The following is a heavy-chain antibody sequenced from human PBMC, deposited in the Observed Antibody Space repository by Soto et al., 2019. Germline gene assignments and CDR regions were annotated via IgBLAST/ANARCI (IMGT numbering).Heavy chain of an antibody. CDR2: INSDGDIT. D-gene: IGHD3-3*01. V-gene: IGHV3-74*03. CDR1: GFTFSSYW. J-gene: IGHJ4*02. Sequence: QPGGSLRLSCAASGFTFSSYWMHWVRQAPGKGLVWVSHINSDGDITEYADSVKGRFTISRDNTKNALYLQMNSLRAEDTAVYYCASLSAPSDYWGQGTRVTVSS. CDR3: ASLSAPSDY.